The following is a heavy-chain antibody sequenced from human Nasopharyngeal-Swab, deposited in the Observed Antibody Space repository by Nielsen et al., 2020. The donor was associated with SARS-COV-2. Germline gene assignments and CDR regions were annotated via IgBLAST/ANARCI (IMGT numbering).Heavy chain of an antibody. CDR1: GFTFSSYS. Sequence: GESLKISCAASGFTFSSYSMNWVRQAPGKGLEWVSYISSSSSTIYYADSVKGRFTISRDNAKNSLYLQMNSLRDEDTAVYYCARDQGQRYYYDRSGLFDYWGQGTLVTVSS. V-gene: IGHV3-48*02. CDR3: ARDQGQRYYYDRSGLFDY. CDR2: ISSSSSTI. J-gene: IGHJ4*02. D-gene: IGHD3-22*01.